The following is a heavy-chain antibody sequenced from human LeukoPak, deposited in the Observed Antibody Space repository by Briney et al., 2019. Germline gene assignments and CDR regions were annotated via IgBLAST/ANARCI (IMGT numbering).Heavy chain of an antibody. D-gene: IGHD6-6*01. CDR3: ARGYSSSYRIDY. CDR1: GFTFSNYW. Sequence: PGGSLRLSCAASGFTFSNYWMHWVRQAPGKGLVWVSRINTDGSSTTYADSVKGRFTISRDNAKNTLYLQMSSLSAEDTAVYYCARGYSSSYRIDYWGQGTLVTVSS. J-gene: IGHJ4*02. CDR2: INTDGSST. V-gene: IGHV3-74*01.